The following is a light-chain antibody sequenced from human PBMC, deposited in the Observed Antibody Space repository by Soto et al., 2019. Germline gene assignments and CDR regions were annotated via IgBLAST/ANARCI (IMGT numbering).Light chain of an antibody. J-gene: IGLJ1*01. CDR3: SSYTSSITYV. V-gene: IGLV2-14*01. Sequence: QSVLTQPASVSGSPGQSITISCTGTSSDVGGYNYVSWYQQNPGKAPKLMIYDVSNRPSGVSNRFSGSKSGNTASLTISGLQAEDEAGYYCSSYTSSITYVFGTGTKVTVL. CDR1: SSDVGGYNY. CDR2: DVS.